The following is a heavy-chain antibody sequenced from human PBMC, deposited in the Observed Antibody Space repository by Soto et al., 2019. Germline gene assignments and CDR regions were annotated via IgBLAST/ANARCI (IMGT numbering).Heavy chain of an antibody. J-gene: IGHJ6*02. V-gene: IGHV3-30*18. Sequence: PGGSLRLSCAASGFTFSSYGMHWVRQAPGKGLEWVAVISYDGSNKYYADSVKGRFTISRDNSKNTLYLQMNSLRAEDTAVYYCAKLGLGRIAAAVRDYYYYYGMDVWGQGTTVTVSS. CDR2: ISYDGSNK. CDR3: AKLGLGRIAAAVRDYYYYYGMDV. CDR1: GFTFSSYG. D-gene: IGHD6-13*01.